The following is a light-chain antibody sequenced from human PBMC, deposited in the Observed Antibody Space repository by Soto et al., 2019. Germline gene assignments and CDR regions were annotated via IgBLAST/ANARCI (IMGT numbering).Light chain of an antibody. J-gene: IGLJ1*01. CDR1: SSDVGGYNY. V-gene: IGLV2-11*01. Sequence: QSVLTQPRSVSGSPGQPVTISCTGTSSDVGGYNYVSWYQQHPGKAPKLMIYDVSKRPSGVPDRFSGSKSGNTASLTISGLQAEDEADYYCCSYAGSYTFHVFGTGTKVTVL. CDR3: CSYAGSYTFHV. CDR2: DVS.